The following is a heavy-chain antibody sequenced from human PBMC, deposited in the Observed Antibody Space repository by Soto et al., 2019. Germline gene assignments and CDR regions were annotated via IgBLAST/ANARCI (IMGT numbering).Heavy chain of an antibody. CDR2: IWYDGSNK. D-gene: IGHD3-3*01. V-gene: IGHV3-33*01. CDR1: GFTFSSYG. CDR3: AREQGELSYYDFWSGYYTYYYYGMDV. J-gene: IGHJ6*02. Sequence: QVQLVESGGGVVQPGRSLRLSCAASGFTFSSYGMHWVRQAPGKGLEWVAVIWYDGSNKYYADSVKGRFPISRDNSKNTLYLQMNSLRAEDTAVYYCAREQGELSYYDFWSGYYTYYYYGMDVWGQGTTVTVSS.